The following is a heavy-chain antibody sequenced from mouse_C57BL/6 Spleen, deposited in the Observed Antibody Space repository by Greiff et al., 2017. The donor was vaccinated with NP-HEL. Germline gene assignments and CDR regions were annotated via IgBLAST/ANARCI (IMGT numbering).Heavy chain of an antibody. CDR3: ARPLGSSPWFAY. Sequence: LVESGPELVKPGASVKISCKASGYAFGSSWMNWVKQRPGKGLEWIGRIYPGDGDTNYNGKFKGKATLTADKSSSTAYMQLSSLTSEDSAVYFCARPLGSSPWFAYWGQGTLVTVSA. CDR2: IYPGDGDT. D-gene: IGHD1-1*01. J-gene: IGHJ3*01. CDR1: GYAFGSSW. V-gene: IGHV1-82*01.